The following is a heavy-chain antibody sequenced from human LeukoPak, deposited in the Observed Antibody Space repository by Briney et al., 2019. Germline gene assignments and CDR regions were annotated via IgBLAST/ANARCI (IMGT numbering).Heavy chain of an antibody. Sequence: GGSLRLSCAASGFTFSNYRMSWVRQAPGKGLEWVASIKQDGSEKDYVDSVKGRFTISRDNAKNSLYLQMNSLRVEDTAVYYCARDNPTWGYWGQGTLVIVSS. V-gene: IGHV3-7*01. CDR3: ARDNPTWGY. J-gene: IGHJ4*02. D-gene: IGHD3-16*01. CDR1: GFTFSNYR. CDR2: IKQDGSEK.